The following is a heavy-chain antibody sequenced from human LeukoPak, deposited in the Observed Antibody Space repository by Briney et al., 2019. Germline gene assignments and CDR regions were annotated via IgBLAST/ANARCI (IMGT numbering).Heavy chain of an antibody. CDR1: GFTFSDYY. Sequence: GGSLRLSCAASGFTFSDYYMSWVRQAPGKGLEWVSYISSSGSTIYYADSVKGRFTISRDNAKNSLYLQMNSLRAEDTAGYYCARHLRAHSSSLFFDYWGQGTLVTVSS. D-gene: IGHD6-13*01. CDR3: ARHLRAHSSSLFFDY. J-gene: IGHJ4*02. V-gene: IGHV3-11*01. CDR2: ISSSGSTI.